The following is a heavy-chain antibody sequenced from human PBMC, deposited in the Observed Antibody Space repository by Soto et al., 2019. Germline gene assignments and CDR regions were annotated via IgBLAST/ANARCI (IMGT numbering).Heavy chain of an antibody. Sequence: EVQLLESGGDLVEPGGSLRLSCVGSGFTFSSYPMNCVRQAPGKGLEWVSAISGTSDMTYYANSVTGRFTISRDNSKNTLYLQVSSLRVEDTAIYYCAKYRWGATTVTSINWGRGTLVTVSS. CDR1: GFTFSSYP. CDR3: AKYRWGATTVTSIN. J-gene: IGHJ1*01. D-gene: IGHD4-4*01. V-gene: IGHV3-23*01. CDR2: ISGTSDMT.